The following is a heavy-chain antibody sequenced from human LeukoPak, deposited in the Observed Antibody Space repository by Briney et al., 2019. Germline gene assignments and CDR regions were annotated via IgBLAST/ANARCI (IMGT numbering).Heavy chain of an antibody. CDR3: ATNYDGSGYYRPDAFDI. Sequence: GGSLRLSCAASGFTFDDYAMHWVRQAPGKGLEWVSGVSWSSGSIDYADSVKGRFTISRDNSKNTLFLQMNNLRGEDTAMYYCATNYDGSGYYRPDAFDIWGQGTMVTVSS. V-gene: IGHV3-9*01. CDR2: VSWSSGSI. D-gene: IGHD3-22*01. J-gene: IGHJ3*02. CDR1: GFTFDDYA.